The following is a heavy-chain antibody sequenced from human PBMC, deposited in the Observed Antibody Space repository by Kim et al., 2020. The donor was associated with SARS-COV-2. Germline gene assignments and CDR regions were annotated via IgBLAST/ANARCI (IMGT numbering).Heavy chain of an antibody. CDR3: AGGTASYYYYYGMDV. Sequence: GGSLRLSCAASGFTFSSYSMNWVRQAPGKGLEWVSYISSSSSTIYYADSVKGRFTISRDNAKNSLYLQMNSLRAEDTAVYYCAGGTASYYYYYGMDVWGQGTTVTVSS. D-gene: IGHD1-1*01. CDR2: ISSSSSTI. CDR1: GFTFSSYS. J-gene: IGHJ6*02. V-gene: IGHV3-48*04.